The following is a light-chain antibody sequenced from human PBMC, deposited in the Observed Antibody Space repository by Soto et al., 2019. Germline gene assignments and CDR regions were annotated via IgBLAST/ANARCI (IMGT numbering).Light chain of an antibody. CDR2: KAS. J-gene: IGKJ1*01. Sequence: TEMTQSLYTLSASVGGRVPITGLACQSISSWLAWYPQKPGKAPKLLIYKASTLKSGVPSRFSGSGSGTEFTLTISSLQPDDFATYYCQHFNSYPWTSGQGGKADI. V-gene: IGKV1-5*03. CDR3: QHFNSYPWT. CDR1: QSISSW.